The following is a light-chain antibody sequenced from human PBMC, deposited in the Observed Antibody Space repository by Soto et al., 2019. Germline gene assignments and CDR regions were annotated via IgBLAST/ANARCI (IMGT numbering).Light chain of an antibody. V-gene: IGLV2-14*04. CDR1: SSDVGGYNY. CDR2: DVS. CDR3: SSYTSSSNVV. J-gene: IGLJ2*01. Sequence: CTGTSSDVGGYNYVSWYQQHPGKAPKLMIYDVSNRPSGVSNRFSGSKSGNTASLTISGLQAEDEADYYCSSYTSSSNVVFGGGTKLTVL.